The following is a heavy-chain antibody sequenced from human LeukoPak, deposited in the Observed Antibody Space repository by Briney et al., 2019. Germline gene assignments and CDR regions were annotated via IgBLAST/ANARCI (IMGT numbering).Heavy chain of an antibody. V-gene: IGHV3-48*04. Sequence: GGSLRLSCAASGFTFTSYSMNWVRQAPGKGLEWVSYISSSTSTIYYADSVKGRFTISRDNAKNSLYLQMNSLRAEDTAVYYCAKNIAAADSSGYYYYYMDVWGKGTTVTVSS. D-gene: IGHD6-13*01. CDR2: ISSSTSTI. CDR3: AKNIAAADSSGYYYYYMDV. J-gene: IGHJ6*03. CDR1: GFTFTSYS.